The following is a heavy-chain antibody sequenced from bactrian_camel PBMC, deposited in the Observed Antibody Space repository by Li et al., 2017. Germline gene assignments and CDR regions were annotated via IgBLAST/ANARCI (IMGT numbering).Heavy chain of an antibody. CDR1: KTRYC. J-gene: IGHJ6*01. Sequence: QLVESGGGSVQPGQSLRLTCTFSKTRYCMGWFRQPPGKDREGVAVMDSLGRTKYADSVNGRFTISKGNRKTILYLEMHNLKPEDTGVYYCAGEQYGGCRASAAFGVWGQGTQVTVS. CDR2: MDSLGRT. D-gene: IGHD6*01. CDR3: AGEQYGGCRASAAFGV. V-gene: IGHV3S53*01.